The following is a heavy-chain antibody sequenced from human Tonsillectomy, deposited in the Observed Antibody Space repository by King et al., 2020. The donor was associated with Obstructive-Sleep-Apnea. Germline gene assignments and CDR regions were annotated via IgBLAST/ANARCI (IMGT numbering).Heavy chain of an antibody. D-gene: IGHD3-22*01. Sequence: QLQESGPGLVKPSETLSLTCTVSCGSISSSSYYWGWIRPPPGKGVEWIGSIHYSGSTYYNPSLKSRVTISVDTSKNQFSLKLSSVTAADTAVYYCARGNYYDSSGYYFDYWGQGTLVTVSS. V-gene: IGHV4-39*07. CDR3: ARGNYYDSSGYYFDY. J-gene: IGHJ4*02. CDR2: IHYSGST. CDR1: CGSISSSSYY.